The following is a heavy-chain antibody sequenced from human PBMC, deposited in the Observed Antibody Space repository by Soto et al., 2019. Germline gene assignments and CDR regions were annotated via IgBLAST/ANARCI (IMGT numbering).Heavy chain of an antibody. CDR2: IYYSGST. CDR1: GGSISSYC. CDR3: ARMGYGDYYFDY. J-gene: IGHJ4*02. V-gene: IGHV4-59*01. Sequence: SETLSLTCTVSGGSISSYCWSWIRQPPGKGLEWIGYIYYSGSTNYNPSLKSRVTISVDTSKNQFSLKLSSVTAADTAGYYCARMGYGDYYFDYWGQGTLVTVSS. D-gene: IGHD4-17*01.